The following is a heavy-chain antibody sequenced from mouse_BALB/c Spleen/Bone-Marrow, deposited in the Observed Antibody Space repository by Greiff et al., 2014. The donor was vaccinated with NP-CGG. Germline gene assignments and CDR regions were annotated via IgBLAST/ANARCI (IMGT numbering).Heavy chain of an antibody. Sequence: VMLVESGPGLVAPSQSLSITCTVSGFSFTSYGVHWVRQPPGKGLEWLGEIWAGGSANYNSAIMSRLSNSKDNSKSQVFLKMNSLQTDDTAMYYCARITTATGAMDYWGQGTSVTVSS. CDR3: ARITTATGAMDY. CDR2: IWAGGSA. D-gene: IGHD1-2*01. V-gene: IGHV2-9*02. CDR1: GFSFTSYG. J-gene: IGHJ4*01.